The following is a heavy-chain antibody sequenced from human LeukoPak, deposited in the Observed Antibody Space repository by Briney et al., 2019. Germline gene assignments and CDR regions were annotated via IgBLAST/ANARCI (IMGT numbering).Heavy chain of an antibody. V-gene: IGHV3-23*01. CDR3: AKGRNYDILTGPAAYFDY. CDR1: GFTFSSYA. J-gene: IGHJ4*02. CDR2: ISGSGGST. D-gene: IGHD3-9*01. Sequence: PGGSLRLSCAASGFTFSSYAMSWVRQAPGKGLEWVSAISGSGGSTYYADSVKGRFTISRDNSKNTLYLQMNSLRAEDTAVYYCAKGRNYDILTGPAAYFDYWGQGTLVTVSA.